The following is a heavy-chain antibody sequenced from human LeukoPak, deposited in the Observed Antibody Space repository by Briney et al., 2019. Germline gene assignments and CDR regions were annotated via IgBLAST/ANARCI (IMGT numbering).Heavy chain of an antibody. CDR1: GFTVSVNY. D-gene: IGHD1-14*01. J-gene: IGHJ4*02. CDR2: IYSGGST. CDR3: AREXGPLDY. V-gene: IGHV3-66*01. Sequence: GGSLRLSCAVSGFTVSVNYMSWVRQAPGKGLEWVSVIYSGGSTYYADSVEGRFTISRDNSKNTLYLQMNSLRAEDTAVYYCAREXGPLDYWGQGTLVTVSS.